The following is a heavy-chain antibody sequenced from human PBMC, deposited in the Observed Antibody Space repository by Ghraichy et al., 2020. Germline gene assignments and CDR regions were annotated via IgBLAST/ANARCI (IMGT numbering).Heavy chain of an antibody. D-gene: IGHD3-10*01. CDR1: GYTFTSYA. CDR2: INAGNGNT. V-gene: IGHV1-3*01. Sequence: ASVKVSCKASGYTFTSYAMHWVRQAPGQRLEWMGWINAGNGNTKCSQKFQGRVTITRDTSASTAYMELSSLRSEDTAVYYCARERTMVRGNWFDPWGQGTLVTVSS. J-gene: IGHJ5*02. CDR3: ARERTMVRGNWFDP.